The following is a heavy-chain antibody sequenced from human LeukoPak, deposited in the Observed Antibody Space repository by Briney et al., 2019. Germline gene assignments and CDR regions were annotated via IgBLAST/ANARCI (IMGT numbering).Heavy chain of an antibody. CDR1: GFTFCIYS. D-gene: IGHD6-19*01. Sequence: PGGSLRLSCAASGFTFCIYSMNWVRQAPGKGREWVSSICSRSSYIYYADSVKGRFTISRDNAKNSLYLQMNSLRAEDTAVYYCARDTVAVAGGFDNWGQGTLVTVSS. CDR2: ICSRSSYI. CDR3: ARDTVAVAGGFDN. J-gene: IGHJ4*02. V-gene: IGHV3-21*01.